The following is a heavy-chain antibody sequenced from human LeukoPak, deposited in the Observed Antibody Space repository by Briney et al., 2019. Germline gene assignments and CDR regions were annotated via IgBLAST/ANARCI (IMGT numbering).Heavy chain of an antibody. D-gene: IGHD4-17*01. CDR3: ARYYGDRFYFDY. J-gene: IGHJ4*02. CDR2: IYPGESDT. CDR1: GYSFTTYL. V-gene: IGHV5-51*01. Sequence: GESLKISLKGSGYSFTTYLIAWVRQIPGTGPEWMGSIYPGESDTRYSPSLQGQVTISADKSISTAYLQWSSLKASDTAMFYCARYYGDRFYFDYWGQGTLVTVSS.